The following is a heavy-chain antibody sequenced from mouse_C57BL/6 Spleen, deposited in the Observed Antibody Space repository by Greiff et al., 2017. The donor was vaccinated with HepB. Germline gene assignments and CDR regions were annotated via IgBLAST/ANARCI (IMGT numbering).Heavy chain of an antibody. J-gene: IGHJ2*01. CDR3: ARGTFDD. CDR1: GYTFTSYW. V-gene: IGHV1-50*01. Sequence: VKLQQPGAELVKPGASVKLSCKASGYTFTSYWMQWVKQRPGQGLEWIGEIDPSDSYTNYNQKFKGKATLTVDTSSSTAYMQLSSLTSEDSAVYYCARGTFDDWGQGTTLTVSS. D-gene: IGHD3-3*01. CDR2: IDPSDSYT.